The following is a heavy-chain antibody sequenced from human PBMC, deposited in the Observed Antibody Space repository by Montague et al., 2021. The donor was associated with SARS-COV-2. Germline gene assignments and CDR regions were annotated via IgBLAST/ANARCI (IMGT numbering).Heavy chain of an antibody. J-gene: IGHJ5*02. CDR1: NGPINSYY. V-gene: IGHV4-59*01. CDR3: AREGLHNWFDP. Sequence: SETLSLTCTVSNGPINSYYWSWVRRPPGKRLEWIGYIYYRGGTNYNPSLESRVTMSIDTSKNQFSLKLRSVTAADTAVYFCAREGLHNWFDPWGQGTLVIVSS. CDR2: IYYRGGT.